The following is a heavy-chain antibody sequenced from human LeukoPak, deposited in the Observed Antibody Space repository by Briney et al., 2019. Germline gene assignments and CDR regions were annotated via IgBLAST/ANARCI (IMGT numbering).Heavy chain of an antibody. CDR1: GGSISSGSYY. V-gene: IGHV4-61*10. CDR3: ACLTTADAFDI. D-gene: IGHD3-22*01. CDR2: IYDSGST. J-gene: IGHJ3*02. Sequence: SETLSLTCTVSGGSISSGSYYWSWIRQPAGKGLEWIGSIYDSGSTNYNPSLKSRVTISVDTSKNQFSLKLSSVTAADTAVYYCACLTTADAFDIWGQGTMVTVSS.